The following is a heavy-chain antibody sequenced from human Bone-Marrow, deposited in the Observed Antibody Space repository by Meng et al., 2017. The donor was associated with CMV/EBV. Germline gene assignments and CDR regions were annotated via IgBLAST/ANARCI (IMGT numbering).Heavy chain of an antibody. CDR1: GFTFDTYG. V-gene: IGHV3-30*02. D-gene: IGHD3-16*01. CDR2: IRHDGSNK. J-gene: IGHJ4*02. Sequence: GESLKISCAASGFTFDTYGMHWVRQAPGKRLEWVAFIRHDGSNKFYGDSVRGRFTISRDNSKNTLYLQMNSLRAEETAMYYCAKDQLLFGGPKAYFDDWGQGTLVTVSS. CDR3: AKDQLLFGGPKAYFDD.